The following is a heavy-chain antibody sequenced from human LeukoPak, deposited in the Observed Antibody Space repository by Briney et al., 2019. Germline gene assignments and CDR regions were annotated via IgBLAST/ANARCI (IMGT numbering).Heavy chain of an antibody. V-gene: IGHV3-30*03. CDR3: ARDYGLYYFDY. CDR2: ISFDGTNT. Sequence: GGSLRLSCAASGFTFNVYGMHWVSQAPGKGLEWLAFISFDGTNTYYADSVKGRFTISRDNSKYTVNLQMSSLSADDMAVYYCARDYGLYYFDYWGQGTLVTVSS. J-gene: IGHJ4*02. CDR1: GFTFNVYG. D-gene: IGHD4-17*01.